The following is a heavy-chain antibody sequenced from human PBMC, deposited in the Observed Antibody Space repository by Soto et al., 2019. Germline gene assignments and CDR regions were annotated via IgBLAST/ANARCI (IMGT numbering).Heavy chain of an antibody. CDR3: ASWLKGPDIGKAYYGMDV. Sequence: QVQLVQSGAEVKKPGSSVKVSCKASGGAFSDYAFSWVRQAPGQGLEWLGGIMPIFRAPDYAQKFQGRVTITADEFTRTADREMNGVGSEERAVYYCASWLKGPDIGKAYYGMDVWGQGTTVTVS. D-gene: IGHD2-15*01. CDR1: GGAFSDYA. J-gene: IGHJ6*02. V-gene: IGHV1-69*12. CDR2: IMPIFRAP.